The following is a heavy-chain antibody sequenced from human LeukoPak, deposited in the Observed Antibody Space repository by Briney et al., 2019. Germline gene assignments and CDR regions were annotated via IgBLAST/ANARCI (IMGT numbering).Heavy chain of an antibody. CDR1: GDSISSSSSY. Sequence: SETLSLTCTVSGDSISSSSSYWGWIRQPPGKGLEWIGTISYSGNTYYNPSLKSRVTISVDTSKNQFSLKLSSLTAADTAVYYCARAAYCGGDCYLFDYWGQGTLVTVFS. CDR2: ISYSGNT. CDR3: ARAAYCGGDCYLFDY. V-gene: IGHV4-39*01. D-gene: IGHD2-21*02. J-gene: IGHJ4*02.